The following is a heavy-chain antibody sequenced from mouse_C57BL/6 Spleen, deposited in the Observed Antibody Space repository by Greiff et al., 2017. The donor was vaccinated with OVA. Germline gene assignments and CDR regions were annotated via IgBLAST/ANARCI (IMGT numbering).Heavy chain of an antibody. CDR3: ARHETTVVATDYYAMDY. Sequence: EVQLVESGGDLVKPGGSLKLSCAASGFTFSSYGMSWVRQTPDKRLEWVATISSGGSYTYYPDSVKGRFTISRDNAKNTLYLQMSSLKSEDTAMYYCARHETTVVATDYYAMDYWGQGTSVTVSS. D-gene: IGHD1-1*01. J-gene: IGHJ4*01. CDR2: ISSGGSYT. CDR1: GFTFSSYG. V-gene: IGHV5-6*01.